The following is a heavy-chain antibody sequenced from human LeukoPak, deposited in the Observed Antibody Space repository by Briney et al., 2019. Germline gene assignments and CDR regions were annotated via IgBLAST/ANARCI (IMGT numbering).Heavy chain of an antibody. CDR1: GGTFSSYA. CDR3: ARRYDISGCWKD. CDR2: IIPLFGTA. V-gene: IGHV1-69*05. J-gene: IGHJ4*02. D-gene: IGHD3-22*01. Sequence: ASVKVSCKASGGTFSSYAISWVRQAPGQGFEWMGGIIPLFGTANYAQKFQGRVTITTDKSTGTAYMERSSLRAEDTAVYYWARRYDISGCWKDWGQGTLVTVSS.